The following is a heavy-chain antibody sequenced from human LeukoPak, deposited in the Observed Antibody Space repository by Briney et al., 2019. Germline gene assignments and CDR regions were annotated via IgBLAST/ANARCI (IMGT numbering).Heavy chain of an antibody. Sequence: SETLSLTCTVYGGSISSSSYYWGWIRQPPGKGLVWIGSIYYSGSTYYNPSLKSRVTISVDTSKNQFSLKLSSVTAADTAVYYCARLSAPRYYYDSSGYYNIDYWGQGTLVTVSS. D-gene: IGHD3-22*01. J-gene: IGHJ4*02. CDR3: ARLSAPRYYYDSSGYYNIDY. CDR1: GGSISSSSYY. V-gene: IGHV4-39*01. CDR2: IYYSGST.